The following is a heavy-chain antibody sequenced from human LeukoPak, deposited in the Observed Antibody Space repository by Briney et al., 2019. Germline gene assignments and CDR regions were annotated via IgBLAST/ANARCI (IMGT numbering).Heavy chain of an antibody. CDR1: GFTFRSYW. CDR2: IKQDGSEK. CDR3: ARDTYDFWSGYPNGYYFDY. D-gene: IGHD3-3*01. J-gene: IGHJ4*02. Sequence: GGSLRLSCTASGFTFRSYWMSWVRQAPGKGLEWVANIKQDGSEKYYVDSVKGRFTISRDNAKNSPYLQMNSLRAEDTAVYYCARDTYDFWSGYPNGYYFDYWGQGTLVTVSS. V-gene: IGHV3-7*01.